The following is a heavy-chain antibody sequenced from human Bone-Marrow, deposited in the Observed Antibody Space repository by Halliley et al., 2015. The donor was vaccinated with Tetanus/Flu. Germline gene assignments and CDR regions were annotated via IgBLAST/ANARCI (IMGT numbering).Heavy chain of an antibody. D-gene: IGHD3-10*01. Sequence: TLSLTCTVSGGSISSSNYYWGWIRQPPGKGLEWIGSLYYSGGTSYNPSLKSRVTVFADTSKNQFSLKLTSVTAADTAVYYCARLPMVRGKNFDPWGQGTLVTVSS. J-gene: IGHJ5*02. CDR3: ARLPMVRGKNFDP. CDR1: GGSISSSNYY. V-gene: IGHV4-39*01. CDR2: LYYSGGT.